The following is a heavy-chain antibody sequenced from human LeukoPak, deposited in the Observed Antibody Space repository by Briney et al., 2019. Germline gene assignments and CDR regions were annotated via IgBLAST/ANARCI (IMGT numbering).Heavy chain of an antibody. CDR1: GFTFNNYA. D-gene: IGHD6-19*01. V-gene: IGHV3-23*01. CDR2: ISGGGDST. J-gene: IGHJ4*02. CDR3: AKEYSSGWPFDY. Sequence: GGSLRLSCAASGFTFNNYAMSWVRQAPGEGLEWVSAISGGGDSTYYADSVKGRFTISRDNSKNTLYLQMNSLRAEDTTVYYCAKEYSSGWPFDYWDQGTLVTVSS.